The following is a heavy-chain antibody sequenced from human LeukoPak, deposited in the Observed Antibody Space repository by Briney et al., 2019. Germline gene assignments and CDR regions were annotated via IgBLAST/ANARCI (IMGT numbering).Heavy chain of an antibody. CDR3: ARKSGYSFDY. D-gene: IGHD5-12*01. CDR2: INHSGST. V-gene: IGHV4-34*01. Sequence: PSETLSLTCAVYGGPFSGYYWSWIRQPPGKGLEWIGEINHSGSTNYNPSLKSRVTISVDASKNQFSLKLSSVTAADTAVYYCARKSGYSFDYWGQGTLVTVSS. J-gene: IGHJ4*02. CDR1: GGPFSGYY.